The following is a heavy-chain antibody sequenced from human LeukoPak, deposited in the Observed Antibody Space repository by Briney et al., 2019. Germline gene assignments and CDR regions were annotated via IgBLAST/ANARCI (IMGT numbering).Heavy chain of an antibody. CDR3: ARDLFEPVVNGAWFDP. CDR1: GFTFSSYW. D-gene: IGHD3-22*01. CDR2: IKQDGSEK. J-gene: IGHJ5*02. Sequence: PGGSLRLSCAASGFTFSSYWMSWVRQAPGKGLEWVANIKQDGSEKYYVDSVKGRFTISRDNAKNSLYLQMNSLRAEDTAVYYCARDLFEPVVNGAWFDPWGQGTLVTVSS. V-gene: IGHV3-7*04.